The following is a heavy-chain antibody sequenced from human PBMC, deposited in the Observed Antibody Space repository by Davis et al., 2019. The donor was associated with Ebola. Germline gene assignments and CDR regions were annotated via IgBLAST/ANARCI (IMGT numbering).Heavy chain of an antibody. D-gene: IGHD1-1*01. J-gene: IGHJ3*02. V-gene: IGHV3-23*01. CDR1: GFTFSNYG. Sequence: PGGSLRLSCAASGFTFSNYGMSWVRQAPGKGLEWVAAMSGSGGGDKTYYADSVKGRFTISRDNSKSTLYLQMNSLRAEDTALYYCAKWVTVVQTTATFRPFDIWGQGTMVSVSS. CDR3: AKWVTVVQTTATFRPFDI. CDR2: MSGSGGGDKT.